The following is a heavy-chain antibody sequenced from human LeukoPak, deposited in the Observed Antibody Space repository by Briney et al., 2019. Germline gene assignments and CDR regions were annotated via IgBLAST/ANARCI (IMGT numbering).Heavy chain of an antibody. J-gene: IGHJ6*03. Sequence: GGSLRLSCAASGFTFDDYGMSWVRQAPGKGLEWVSGMNWNGGSTGYADSVKGRFTISRDNAKNSLYLQMNSLRAEDTAVYYCAKDLGRVKIVVALYYYYYMDVWGKGTTVTVSS. D-gene: IGHD3-22*01. CDR3: AKDLGRVKIVVALYYYYYMDV. V-gene: IGHV3-20*04. CDR2: MNWNGGST. CDR1: GFTFDDYG.